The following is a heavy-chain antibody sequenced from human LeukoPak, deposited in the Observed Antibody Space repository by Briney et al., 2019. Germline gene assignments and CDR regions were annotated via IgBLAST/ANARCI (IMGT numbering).Heavy chain of an antibody. CDR2: IRYDGTNK. J-gene: IGHJ4*02. Sequence: PGGSLRLSCAASGFTFSSYSMHWVRQAPGKGLEWVAFIRYDGTNKYYAVSVKGRFTISRDNSKNTLYLQMNSLRAEDRAVYYCARPLNCGGDCYSRFDYWGQGTLVTVSS. D-gene: IGHD2-21*02. CDR1: GFTFSSYS. CDR3: ARPLNCGGDCYSRFDY. V-gene: IGHV3-30*02.